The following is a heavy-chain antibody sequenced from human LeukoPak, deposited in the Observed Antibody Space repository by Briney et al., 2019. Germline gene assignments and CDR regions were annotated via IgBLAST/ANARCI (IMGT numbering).Heavy chain of an antibody. Sequence: GGSLRLSCAASGFTFSSYSMNWVRQAPGKGLEWVANIKQDGSEKYYVDSVKGRFTISRDNAKNSLYLQMNSLRAEDTAVYYCARDHVEGTPYYYDSSGYDYWGQGTLVTVSS. V-gene: IGHV3-7*01. CDR1: GFTFSSYS. D-gene: IGHD3-22*01. CDR2: IKQDGSEK. J-gene: IGHJ4*02. CDR3: ARDHVEGTPYYYDSSGYDY.